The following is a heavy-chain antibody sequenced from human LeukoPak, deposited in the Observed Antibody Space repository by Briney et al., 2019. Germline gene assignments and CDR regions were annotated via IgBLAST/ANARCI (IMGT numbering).Heavy chain of an antibody. V-gene: IGHV3-7*01. J-gene: IGHJ3*02. CDR2: IKVDGSRK. Sequence: PGRSLTPSYPASGSTFSSSWMSSVRQPPGKGLESVAKIKVDGSRKYYVDSVKGRFTISRDNAKNSLYLQINSLRVEDTAVYYCARSPPLWNGDAFDIWGQGTMVTVSS. D-gene: IGHD1-1*01. CDR1: GSTFSSSW. CDR3: ARSPPLWNGDAFDI.